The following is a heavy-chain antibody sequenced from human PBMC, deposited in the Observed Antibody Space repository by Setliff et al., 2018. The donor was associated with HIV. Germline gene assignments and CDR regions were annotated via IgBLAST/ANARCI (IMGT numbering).Heavy chain of an antibody. CDR1: GGSISSYY. V-gene: IGHV4-4*09. Sequence: PSETLSLTCTVSGGSISSYYWSWIRQPPGKGLEWIGYIDNSGSTNYNPSLKSRVTISVDTSKNQISLKLSSVTAADTAMYYCARRGYSYVETVYYYYMDVWGKGTTVTVSS. CDR3: ARRGYSYVETVYYYYMDV. CDR2: IDNSGST. J-gene: IGHJ6*03. D-gene: IGHD5-18*01.